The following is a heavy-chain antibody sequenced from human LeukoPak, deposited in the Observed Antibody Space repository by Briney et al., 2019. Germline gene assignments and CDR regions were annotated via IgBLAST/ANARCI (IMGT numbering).Heavy chain of an antibody. J-gene: IGHJ3*02. CDR2: IKNDGSST. CDR3: AKDSEGDIVVVPAAMNAFDI. V-gene: IGHV3-74*01. D-gene: IGHD2-2*01. Sequence: GGSLRLSCAASGFTFSSYWMHWVRQAPGKGLVWVSRIKNDGSSTSYADSVKGRFTISRDNAKNTLYLQMNSLRAEDTAVYYCAKDSEGDIVVVPAAMNAFDIWGQGTMVTVSS. CDR1: GFTFSSYW.